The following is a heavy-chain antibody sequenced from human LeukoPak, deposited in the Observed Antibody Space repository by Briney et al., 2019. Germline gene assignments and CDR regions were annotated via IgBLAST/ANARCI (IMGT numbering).Heavy chain of an antibody. CDR2: IYYSGNT. CDR1: GGPIITTNYY. D-gene: IGHD3-9*01. Sequence: SGTLSLTCTVSGGPIITTNYYWGWIRQAPGKGLEWVGSIYYSGNTYYNPSLKSRVTISVDRSKNQFSLKLSSVTAADTAVYYCAREGRQHDYDILTGSSGGIDYWGQGTLVTVSS. V-gene: IGHV4-39*07. J-gene: IGHJ4*02. CDR3: AREGRQHDYDILTGSSGGIDY.